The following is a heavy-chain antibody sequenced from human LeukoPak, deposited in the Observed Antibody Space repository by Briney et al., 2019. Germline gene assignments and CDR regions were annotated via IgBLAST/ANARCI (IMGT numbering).Heavy chain of an antibody. D-gene: IGHD3-22*01. Sequence: GASVKVFCKASGYSITDFYLHWVRQAPGQGLEWMGWINPTSGGTMFAQKFQGRLTMTRATSINTAYMELSSLRSDDTAVYYCARTNDSSVYGGVDPFDRWGQGTMVSVS. CDR2: INPTSGGT. V-gene: IGHV1-2*02. J-gene: IGHJ3*02. CDR3: ARTNDSSVYGGVDPFDR. CDR1: GYSITDFY.